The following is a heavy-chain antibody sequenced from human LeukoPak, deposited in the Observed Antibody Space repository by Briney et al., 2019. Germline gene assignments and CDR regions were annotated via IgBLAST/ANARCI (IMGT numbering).Heavy chain of an antibody. CDR3: ARRTAAAGPIDY. V-gene: IGHV5-51*01. CDR1: GYSFTDHW. Sequence: GESLKISCKGSGYSFTDHWIGWVRQMPGKGLEWMGIIYPGDSDTRYSPSFQGQVTISVDKSISTAYLQWSSLKASDTAMYFCARRTAAAGPIDYWGQGTLVTVSS. CDR2: IYPGDSDT. J-gene: IGHJ4*02. D-gene: IGHD6-13*01.